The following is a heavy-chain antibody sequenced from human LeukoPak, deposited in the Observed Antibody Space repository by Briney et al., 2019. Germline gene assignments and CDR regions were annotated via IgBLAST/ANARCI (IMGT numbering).Heavy chain of an antibody. V-gene: IGHV4-30-2*01. CDR2: IYHSGST. CDR3: ARGGSRENNWFDH. D-gene: IGHD5-24*01. J-gene: IGHJ5*02. CDR1: GGSISSGGYS. Sequence: SETLSLTCAVSGGSISSGGYSWSWIRQPPGTGLEWLGHIYHSGSTYYNPSLKSRVTLSVDMSKNQFSLKLSSVTAADTAVYYCARGGSRENNWFDHWGQGTLVTVSS.